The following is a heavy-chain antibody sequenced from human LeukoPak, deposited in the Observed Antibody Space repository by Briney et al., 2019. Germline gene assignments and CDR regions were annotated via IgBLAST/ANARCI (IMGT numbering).Heavy chain of an antibody. Sequence: GSSVKVSCKASGGTFSSYAISWVRQAPGQGLEWMGWISAYNGNTNYAQKLQGRVTMTTDTSTSTAYMELRSLRSDDTAVYYCARDMIYDVWGSYRNRPLFDYWGQGTLVTVSS. CDR1: GGTFSSYA. V-gene: IGHV1-18*01. CDR3: ARDMIYDVWGSYRNRPLFDY. J-gene: IGHJ4*02. D-gene: IGHD3-16*02. CDR2: ISAYNGNT.